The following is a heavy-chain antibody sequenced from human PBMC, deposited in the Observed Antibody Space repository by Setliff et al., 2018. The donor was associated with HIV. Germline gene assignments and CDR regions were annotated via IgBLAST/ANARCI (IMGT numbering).Heavy chain of an antibody. Sequence: GGSLRLSCAASGFTFHTYTINWVRQAPEKGLEWVSYISSSSITTYYADSAKGRFIVSRDNAKSTLLLQMNSLRAEDTAMYYCARTVDNKGLDTWGQGTMVTVSS. CDR1: GFTFHTYT. CDR2: ISSSSITT. V-gene: IGHV3-48*01. D-gene: IGHD1-1*01. CDR3: ARTVDNKGLDT. J-gene: IGHJ3*02.